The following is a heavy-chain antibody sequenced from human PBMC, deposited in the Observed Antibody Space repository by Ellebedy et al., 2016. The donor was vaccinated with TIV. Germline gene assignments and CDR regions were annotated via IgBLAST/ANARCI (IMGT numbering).Heavy chain of an antibody. Sequence: GGSLRLXXAASGFTFSSYAMSWVRQAPGKGLEWVSAISGSGNSTYYADSVKGRFTISRDNSKNTLYLQMNTLRAEDTAVYFCAKDVLTGRDGLRGYTDYWGQGTLVTVSS. J-gene: IGHJ4*02. D-gene: IGHD1-20*01. CDR1: GFTFSSYA. V-gene: IGHV3-23*01. CDR2: ISGSGNST. CDR3: AKDVLTGRDGLRGYTDY.